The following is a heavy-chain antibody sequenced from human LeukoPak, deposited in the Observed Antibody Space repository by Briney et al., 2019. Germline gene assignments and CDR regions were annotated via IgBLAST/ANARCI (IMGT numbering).Heavy chain of an antibody. Sequence: SGTLSLTCTVSGGSISSGSYYWSWIRQPAGKGLEWIGRIYTSGSTNYNPSLKSRVTISVDTSKNQFSLKLSSVTAADTAVYYCARDFKRYGSGSYYNVYYYYMDVWGKGTTVTISS. CDR3: ARDFKRYGSGSYYNVYYYYMDV. D-gene: IGHD3-10*01. V-gene: IGHV4-61*02. CDR2: IYTSGST. CDR1: GGSISSGSYY. J-gene: IGHJ6*03.